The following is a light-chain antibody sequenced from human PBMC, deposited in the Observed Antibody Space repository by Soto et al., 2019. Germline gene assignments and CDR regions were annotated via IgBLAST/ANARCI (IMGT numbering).Light chain of an antibody. CDR1: QSVSSSY. Sequence: EIVLTQSPGTLSLSPGESATLSCRASQSVSSSYLAWYQQIPGQAPRLLIYGASSRATGIPDRFSGSGSGTDFTLTISSLEPEDFAVYYCQQRSNWPFLTFGGGTKVEIK. J-gene: IGKJ4*01. CDR3: QQRSNWPFLT. CDR2: GAS. V-gene: IGKV3D-20*02.